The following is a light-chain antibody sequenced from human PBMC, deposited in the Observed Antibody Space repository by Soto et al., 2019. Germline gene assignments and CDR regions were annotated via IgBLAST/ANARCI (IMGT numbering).Light chain of an antibody. V-gene: IGLV2-14*01. CDR2: EVS. CDR3: SSYTSISTDV. CDR1: SSDVGGYNY. Sequence: QSALTQLASVSGSPGQSITISCTGTSSDVGGYNYVSWYQHHPGKAPKLMIYEVSNRPSGVSNRFSGSKSGNTASLAISGLQAEDEADYYCSSYTSISTDVFGTGTKVTVL. J-gene: IGLJ1*01.